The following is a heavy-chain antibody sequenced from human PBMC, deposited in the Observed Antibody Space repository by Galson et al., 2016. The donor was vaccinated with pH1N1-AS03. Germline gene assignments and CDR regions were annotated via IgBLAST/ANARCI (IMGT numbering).Heavy chain of an antibody. CDR3: AGTQSSGWYRGGDY. CDR2: TSGTT. J-gene: IGHJ4*02. D-gene: IGHD6-19*01. V-gene: IGHV4-61*02. Sequence: TLSLTCTVSGASVSSASYYWSWIRQPAGKGLEWIGRTSGTTNYNPSLKSRVTISVDTSKNQVSLKLSAVTAADTAVYYCAGTQSSGWYRGGDYWGQGTLVTVSS. CDR1: GASVSSASYY.